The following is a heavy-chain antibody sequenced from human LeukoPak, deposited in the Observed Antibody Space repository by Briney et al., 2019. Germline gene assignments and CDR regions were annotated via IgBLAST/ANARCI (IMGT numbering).Heavy chain of an antibody. CDR2: IYYSGST. CDR1: GGSISSYY. D-gene: IGHD3-22*01. V-gene: IGHV4-59*01. J-gene: IGHJ4*02. CDR3: ARGGEYYDSSGYYTFDY. Sequence: SETLSLTCTVSGGSISSYYWSWIRQPPGKGLEWIGYIYYSGSTNYSPSLKSRVTISVDTSKNQFSLKLSSVTAADTAVYYCARGGEYYDSSGYYTFDYRGQGTLVTVSS.